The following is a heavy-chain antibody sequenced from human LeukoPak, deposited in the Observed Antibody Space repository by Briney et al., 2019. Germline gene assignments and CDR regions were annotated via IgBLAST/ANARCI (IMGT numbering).Heavy chain of an antibody. CDR1: GYTFTGYY. CDR2: INTNTGNP. J-gene: IGHJ4*02. CDR3: ARVGGYCSDGNCFPKY. V-gene: IGHV7-4-1*02. Sequence: GESLKVSCKASGYTFTGYYMHWVRQAPGQGLEWMGWINTNTGNPTYAQGFTGRFVFSLDSSVSTAYLQISSLKAEDTAVYYCARVGGYCSDGNCFPKYWGQGTLVTVSS. D-gene: IGHD2-15*01.